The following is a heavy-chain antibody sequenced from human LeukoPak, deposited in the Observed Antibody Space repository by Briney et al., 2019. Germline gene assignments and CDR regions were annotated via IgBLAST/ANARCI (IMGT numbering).Heavy chain of an antibody. Sequence: AWQTLSLTCTVSGGSISSSYWSWVRQPPGKGLEWIAYIDNSGSTNYNPSLKSRVPISLDTPKSQCSLKLSSVTAADTAVYYCARATLYSGGSGWSSYYFYAMDVWGQGTTVTVSS. CDR3: ARATLYSGGSGWSSYYFYAMDV. CDR1: GGSISSSY. J-gene: IGHJ6*02. D-gene: IGHD6-19*01. V-gene: IGHV4-59*01. CDR2: IDNSGST.